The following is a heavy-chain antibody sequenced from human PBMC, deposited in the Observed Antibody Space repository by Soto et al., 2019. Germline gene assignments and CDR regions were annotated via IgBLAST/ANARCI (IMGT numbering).Heavy chain of an antibody. CDR1: GDAIYIGGYY. D-gene: IGHD2-2*01. V-gene: IGHV4-31*01. Sequence: SETLSLTCTVSGDAIYIGGYYWTWIRQHPGKGLEWIGYIYHTGKTYYNPSLERLVTMSVDTSKNQLSQKLASLTAADTAVYYCAWDGSSTAYWIDAWGQGTLVTVTS. CDR3: AWDGSSTAYWIDA. J-gene: IGHJ5*02. CDR2: IYHTGKT.